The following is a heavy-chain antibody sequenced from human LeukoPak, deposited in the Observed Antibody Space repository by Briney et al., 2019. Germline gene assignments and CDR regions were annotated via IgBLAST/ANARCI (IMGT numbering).Heavy chain of an antibody. J-gene: IGHJ4*02. CDR1: GFIFSNYG. CDR3: AKGYGFDSSGSEHYFEN. D-gene: IGHD3-22*01. V-gene: IGHV3-30*18. Sequence: GALRLSCAASGFIFSNYGIHWVRQAPGKGLEWVAVISYDGSNKYYAESVKGRFTISRDNSKNTLYLQMNSLRAEDTAVYYCAKGYGFDSSGSEHYFENWGQGILVTVSS. CDR2: ISYDGSNK.